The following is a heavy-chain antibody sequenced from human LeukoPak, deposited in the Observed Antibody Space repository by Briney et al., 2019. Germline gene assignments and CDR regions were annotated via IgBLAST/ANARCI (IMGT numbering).Heavy chain of an antibody. CDR1: GFTVSSNY. D-gene: IGHD6-13*01. V-gene: IGHV3-53*01. J-gene: IGHJ4*02. CDR3: ARAEGDSSSWYRY. CDR2: IYSGGST. Sequence: PGGSLRLSCAASGFTVSSNYMSWVRQAPGKGLEWVSIIYSGGSTFYADSVKGRFTISRDNAKNSLYLQMNSLRAEDTAVYYCARAEGDSSSWYRYWGQGTLVTVSS.